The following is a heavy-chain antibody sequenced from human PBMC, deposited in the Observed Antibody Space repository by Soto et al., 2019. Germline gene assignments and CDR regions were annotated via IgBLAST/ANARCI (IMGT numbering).Heavy chain of an antibody. D-gene: IGHD2-8*01. CDR2: IYYSGST. Sequence: QLQLQESGPGLVKPSETLSLTCTVSGDSISSNNYYCGWIRQPPGKGLEWIGSIYYSGSTYYNPSLTCRVTMSVDTSKSQFSLKLSSVTAADTAVYYCARHPGYAVPTVYATHYFNYWGQGILVTVSA. CDR1: GDSISSNNYY. V-gene: IGHV4-39*01. CDR3: ARHPGYAVPTVYATHYFNY. J-gene: IGHJ4*02.